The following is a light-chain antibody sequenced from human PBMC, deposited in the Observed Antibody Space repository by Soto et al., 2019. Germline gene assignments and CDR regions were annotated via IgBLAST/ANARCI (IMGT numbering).Light chain of an antibody. Sequence: ETVFTQFSATVSLSPGERATLYCSPGQSVKNDYLAWYQQKPGQAPRLLVYGIFNRATGVPARFSGSGSGTDFTLTISGLEPEDSAVYYCQHYDGSPRTFGQGTKVDI. CDR2: GIF. V-gene: IGKV3-20*01. CDR3: QHYDGSPRT. J-gene: IGKJ2*01. CDR1: QSVKNDY.